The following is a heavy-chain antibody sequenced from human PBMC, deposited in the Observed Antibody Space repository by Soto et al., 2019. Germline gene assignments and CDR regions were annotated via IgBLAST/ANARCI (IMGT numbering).Heavy chain of an antibody. CDR3: TREEYCTGGTCYRYFGL. J-gene: IGHJ2*01. CDR2: INPDNGNT. D-gene: IGHD2-15*01. CDR1: GYTFTAYH. V-gene: IGHV1-3*01. Sequence: QAQLVQSGAEVKKPGASVRGSCTTSGYTFTAYHIHWRRQAPGQRLEWLGWINPDNGNTKYSQNFWGRVTITRDTSASTAHMELSSLRPEDTAIYYCTREEYCTGGTCYRYFGLWGRGTLVTVSS.